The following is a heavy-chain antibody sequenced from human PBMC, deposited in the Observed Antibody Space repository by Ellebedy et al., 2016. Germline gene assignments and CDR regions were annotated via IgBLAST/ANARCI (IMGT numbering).Heavy chain of an antibody. V-gene: IGHV4-34*01. CDR2: INHSGST. CDR1: GGSFSGYY. J-gene: IGHJ4*02. CDR3: ARGRWEVATD. Sequence: SETLSLTXAVYGGSFSGYYWSWIRQPPGKGLEWIGEINHSGSTNYNPSLKSRVTISVDTSKNQFSLKLSSVTAADTAVYYCARGRWEVATDWGQGTLVTVSS. D-gene: IGHD2-15*01.